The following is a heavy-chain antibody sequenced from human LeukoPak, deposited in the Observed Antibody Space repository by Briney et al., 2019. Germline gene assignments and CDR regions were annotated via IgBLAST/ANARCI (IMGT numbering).Heavy chain of an antibody. CDR1: GFTFSSYS. Sequence: GGSLRLSCAASGFTFSSYSMNWVRQAPGKGLVWVSSISSGSRYIYYADSVKGRFTISSDNAKNSLYLQMNSLSAEDTAVYYCARARPYGSGTPTEYYFDYWCQGTLVTVSS. J-gene: IGHJ4*02. CDR2: ISSGSRYI. D-gene: IGHD3-10*01. V-gene: IGHV3-21*01. CDR3: ARARPYGSGTPTEYYFDY.